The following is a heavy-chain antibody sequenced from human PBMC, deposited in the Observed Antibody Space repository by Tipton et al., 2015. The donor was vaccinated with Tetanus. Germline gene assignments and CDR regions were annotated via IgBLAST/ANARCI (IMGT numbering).Heavy chain of an antibody. CDR2: IYYSGST. CDR3: ARIHDVVVPAAYYFDY. V-gene: IGHV4-39*01. J-gene: IGHJ4*02. CDR1: GGSISSSSYY. Sequence: TLSLTCTVSGGSISSSSYYWGWIRQPPGKGLEWIGSIYYSGSTYYNPSLKSRVTISVDTSKNQFSLKLSSVTAADTAVYYCARIHDVVVPAAYYFDYWGQGTLATVSS. D-gene: IGHD2-2*01.